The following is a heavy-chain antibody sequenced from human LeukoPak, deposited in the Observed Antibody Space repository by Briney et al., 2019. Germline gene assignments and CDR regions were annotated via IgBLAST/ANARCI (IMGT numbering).Heavy chain of an antibody. V-gene: IGHV4-4*07. Sequence: PSETLSLTCTVSGGSISSYYWSWIRQPAGKGLEWIGRIYTSGSTNYNPSLKSRVTMSVDTSKNQFSLKLSSVTAADTAVYYCARVGFVVVPAANRLGYYYYYYMDVWGKGTTVTISS. J-gene: IGHJ6*03. CDR2: IYTSGST. D-gene: IGHD2-2*01. CDR3: ARVGFVVVPAANRLGYYYYYYMDV. CDR1: GGSISSYY.